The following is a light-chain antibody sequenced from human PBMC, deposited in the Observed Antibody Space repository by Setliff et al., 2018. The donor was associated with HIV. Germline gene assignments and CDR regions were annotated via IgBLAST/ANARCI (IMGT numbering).Light chain of an antibody. Sequence: QSALAQPASVSGSPGQSITISCTGSSSDIGDYESVSWYQQHPGEVPKLMIYDVTKRPSGISNRFSASKSGNTAFLTISGLQAEDEAHYYCCSYVGSDSWIFGGGTKVTVL. CDR2: DVT. J-gene: IGLJ2*01. CDR3: CSYVGSDSWI. V-gene: IGLV2-23*02. CDR1: SSDIGDYES.